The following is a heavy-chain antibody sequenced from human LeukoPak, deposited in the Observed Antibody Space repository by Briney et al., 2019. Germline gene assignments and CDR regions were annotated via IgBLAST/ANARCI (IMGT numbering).Heavy chain of an antibody. J-gene: IGHJ4*02. CDR2: ISNSDDGR. V-gene: IGHV3-23*01. D-gene: IGHD2-15*01. Sequence: PGGSLRLSCAASGFTFSSYAMSWVHQAPGKGLEWVSAISNSDDGRYYADSAKGRFTISRDNSKNTLYLQMNSLRTEDTAVYYCAKDSSASFYCGGGACYSNYWGQGTLVTVSS. CDR1: GFTFSSYA. CDR3: AKDSSASFYCGGGACYSNY.